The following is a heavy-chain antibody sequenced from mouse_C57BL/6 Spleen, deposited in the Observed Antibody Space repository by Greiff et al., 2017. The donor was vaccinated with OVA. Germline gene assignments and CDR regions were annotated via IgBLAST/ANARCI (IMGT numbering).Heavy chain of an antibody. CDR1: GYTFTSYW. V-gene: IGHV1-52*01. CDR3: ARANYGSSYEYYFDY. J-gene: IGHJ2*01. CDR2: IDPSDSET. Sequence: VQLQQPGAELVRPGSSVKLSCKASGYTFTSYWMHWVKQRPIQGLEWIGNIDPSDSETHYNQKFKDKATLTVDKSSSTAYMQLSSLTSEDSAVYYCARANYGSSYEYYFDYWGKGTTLTVSS. D-gene: IGHD1-1*01.